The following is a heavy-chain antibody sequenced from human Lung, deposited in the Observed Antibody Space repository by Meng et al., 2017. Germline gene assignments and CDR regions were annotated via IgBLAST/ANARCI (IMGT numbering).Heavy chain of an antibody. CDR1: GFTFSNAW. J-gene: IGHJ4*01. CDR3: TGHIDY. Sequence: VQLVESGVGLVKPGGSLRLSCAGSGFTFSNAWMTWVRQAPGKGLEWIGRMKSNVDGGTVDYAAALKGRFFISRDDSKNMFYLQMNSLKSEDTAVYYCTGHIDYWGHGTLVTVFS. V-gene: IGHV3-15*01. CDR2: MKSNVDGGTV.